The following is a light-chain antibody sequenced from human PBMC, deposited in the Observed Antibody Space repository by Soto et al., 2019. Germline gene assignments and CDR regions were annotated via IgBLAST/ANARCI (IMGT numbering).Light chain of an antibody. V-gene: IGLV2-8*01. CDR1: SSDVGGYNS. Sequence: QSALTQPPSASGSPGQSVTISCTGTSSDVGGYNSVSWFQQHPGKAPKLMIYDVSKRPSGVPDRFSSSKSGNTASLTVSGLQAEDEADYYCSSYAGSTLYVFGTGTKLTVL. CDR3: SSYAGSTLYV. J-gene: IGLJ1*01. CDR2: DVS.